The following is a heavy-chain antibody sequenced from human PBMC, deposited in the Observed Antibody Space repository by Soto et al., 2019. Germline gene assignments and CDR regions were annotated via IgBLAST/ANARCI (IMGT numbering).Heavy chain of an antibody. CDR2: IHNSGST. CDR3: ARHNPADNWNYDY. V-gene: IGHV4-39*01. J-gene: IGHJ4*02. Sequence: SETLSLTCTVSGGSVSSCCNYWGWVRQPPGEGLEWIGSIHNSGSTSYNPSLKSRVTISLGTSENQFSLNLRSVTAADTAVYFCARHNPADNWNYDYWGQGALVTVSS. CDR1: GGSVSSCCNY. D-gene: IGHD1-7*01.